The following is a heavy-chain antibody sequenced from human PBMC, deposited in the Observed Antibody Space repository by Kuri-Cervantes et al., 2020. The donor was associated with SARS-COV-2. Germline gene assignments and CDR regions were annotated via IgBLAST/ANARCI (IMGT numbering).Heavy chain of an antibody. CDR1: GFTFSSYS. Sequence: GESLKSSCAASGFTFSSYSMNWVRQAPGKGLEWVSSISSSSSYIYYADSVKGRFTISRDNAKNSLYLQMNSLRAEDTAVYYCAKDLGRPNWFDPWGQGTLVTVSS. CDR3: AKDLGRPNWFDP. V-gene: IGHV3-21*01. CDR2: ISSSSSYI. J-gene: IGHJ5*02.